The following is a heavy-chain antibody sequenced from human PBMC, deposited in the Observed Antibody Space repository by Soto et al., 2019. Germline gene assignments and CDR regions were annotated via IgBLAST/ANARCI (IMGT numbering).Heavy chain of an antibody. CDR2: ISAYDGKT. Sequence: ASVKVSCKTSGYTFNTYGINWVRQAPGQGLELMGWISAYDGKTTYAEKFQGRVTLTTDTSTSTAYMELRSLRSDDTAIYYCARDPHECLKSDWFDSWGQGTPVTVSS. V-gene: IGHV1-18*01. CDR1: GYTFNTYG. D-gene: IGHD3-16*01. J-gene: IGHJ5*01. CDR3: ARDPHECLKSDWFDS.